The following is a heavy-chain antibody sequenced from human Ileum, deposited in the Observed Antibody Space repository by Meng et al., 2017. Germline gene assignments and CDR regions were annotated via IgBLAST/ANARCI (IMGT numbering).Heavy chain of an antibody. Sequence: HSSLKEAGPTRSNPTQTLTLTCTFSGLSLSASRVGVGWIRQPPGKALEWIAVIYWDEEIPYSTSLKSRLTITKDTSKNQVILTMTNMDPVDTGTYYCAHRGVGPFDNWGQGTLVTVSS. CDR2: IYWDEEI. V-gene: IGHV2-5*02. J-gene: IGHJ4*02. D-gene: IGHD1-26*01. CDR3: AHRGVGPFDN. CDR1: GLSLSASRVG.